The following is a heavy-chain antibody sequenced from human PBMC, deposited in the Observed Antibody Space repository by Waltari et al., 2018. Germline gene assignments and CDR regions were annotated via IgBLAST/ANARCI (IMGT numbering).Heavy chain of an antibody. CDR3: ARSPRFLEWLYKDDAFDI. Sequence: QVQLVQSGAEVKKPGASVKVSCKASGYTFTGYYMHWVRQAPGQGLEWMVWINPHSGGTNYAQKFQGRVTMTRDTSISTAYMELSRLRSDDTAVYYCARSPRFLEWLYKDDAFDIWGQGTMVTVSS. CDR2: INPHSGGT. CDR1: GYTFTGYY. D-gene: IGHD3-3*01. J-gene: IGHJ3*02. V-gene: IGHV1-2*02.